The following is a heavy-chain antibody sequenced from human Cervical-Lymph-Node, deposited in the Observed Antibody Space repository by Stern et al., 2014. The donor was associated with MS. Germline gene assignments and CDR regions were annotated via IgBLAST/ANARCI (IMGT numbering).Heavy chain of an antibody. J-gene: IGHJ3*02. CDR2: IHHSRAT. CDR1: GAPVNSGGYY. CDR3: AAIGPLMEGAAFDI. D-gene: IGHD3-16*01. Sequence: VQLVESGPGLVKPSQTLSLSCTVSGAPVNSGGYYWTWLRQVPGQGLEWIGSIHHSRATFYNSPLKSRVTLSVDTSENLALLMLSSVTAADTAVYYCAAIGPLMEGAAFDIWGQGTLVTVSS. V-gene: IGHV4-31*03.